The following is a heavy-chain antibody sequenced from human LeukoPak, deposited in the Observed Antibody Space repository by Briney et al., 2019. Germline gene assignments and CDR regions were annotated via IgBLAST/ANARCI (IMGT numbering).Heavy chain of an antibody. J-gene: IGHJ4*02. V-gene: IGHV1-8*03. CDR1: GYTFTSYD. D-gene: IGHD6-13*01. Sequence: ASVKVSCKASGYTFTSYDINWVRQATGQGLEWMGWMNPNSGNTGYAQKFQGRVTITADESTSTAYMELSSLRSEDTAAYYCASLDSSSWYEPTSYYFDYWGQGTLVTVSS. CDR3: ASLDSSSWYEPTSYYFDY. CDR2: MNPNSGNT.